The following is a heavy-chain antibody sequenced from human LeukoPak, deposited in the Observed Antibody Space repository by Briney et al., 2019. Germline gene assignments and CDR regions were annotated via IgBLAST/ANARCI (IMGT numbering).Heavy chain of an antibody. Sequence: GESLRLSCAASGFSFRNAWMRWVRQAPGKGLEWVGRIKSKTYGGTTDYAAPVKGRFTISRDDSKNTLYLQMSSLKTEDTGVYYCTTDSGTYVDAFDIWGQGTMVTVSS. J-gene: IGHJ3*02. CDR1: GFSFRNAW. CDR2: IKSKTYGGTT. V-gene: IGHV3-15*01. D-gene: IGHD1-26*01. CDR3: TTDSGTYVDAFDI.